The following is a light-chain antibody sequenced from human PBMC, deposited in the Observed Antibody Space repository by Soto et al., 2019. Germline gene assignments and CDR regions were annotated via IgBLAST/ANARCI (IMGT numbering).Light chain of an antibody. Sequence: QSVLTQPASVSGSPGQSITISCTGTSSDVGAYDFVSWYQQYPGKAPKLMIYAVSDRPSGVSNRFSGSKSGNTASLTISGLQAEDEADYFCNSYTNSHGVVFGGGTKLTVL. CDR1: SSDVGAYDF. CDR3: NSYTNSHGVV. CDR2: AVS. J-gene: IGLJ2*01. V-gene: IGLV2-14*03.